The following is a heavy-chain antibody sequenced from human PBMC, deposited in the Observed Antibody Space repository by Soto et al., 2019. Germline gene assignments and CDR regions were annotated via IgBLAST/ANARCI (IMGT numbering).Heavy chain of an antibody. CDR1: GGTFSSYA. V-gene: IGHV1-69*13. CDR2: IIPIFGTA. J-gene: IGHJ4*02. CDR3: ARPPTSQRGSGWDY. D-gene: IGHD6-19*01. Sequence: GASLKVSCKASGGTFSSYAISWVRQAPGQGLEWMGGIIPIFGTANYAQKFQGRVTITADESTSTAYMELSSLRSEDTAVYYCARPPTSQRGSGWDYWGQGTLVTVSS.